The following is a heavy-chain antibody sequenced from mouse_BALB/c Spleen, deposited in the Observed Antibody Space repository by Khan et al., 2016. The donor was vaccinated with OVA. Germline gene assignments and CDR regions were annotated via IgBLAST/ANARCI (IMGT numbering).Heavy chain of an antibody. J-gene: IGHJ4*01. V-gene: IGHV3-2*02. CDR2: ISYSGST. Sequence: EVQLQESGPCLVKPSQSLSLTCTVTGYSITSDYAWNWIRQFPGNKLEWMGYISYSGSTTYNPSLKSRISITRDTSKDQFFLQLKSVTSEDTATYYCASELGRYYALDYWGQGTSVTVSS. D-gene: IGHD4-1*01. CDR3: ASELGRYYALDY. CDR1: GYSITSDYA.